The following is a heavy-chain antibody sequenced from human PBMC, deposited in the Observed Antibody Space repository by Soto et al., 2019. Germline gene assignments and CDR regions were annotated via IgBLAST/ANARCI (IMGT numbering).Heavy chain of an antibody. CDR3: ARERDIVATIRGPLYSGFDY. CDR2: ISSSSSYT. Sequence: LRLSCAASGFTFSDYYMSWIRQAPGKGLEWVSYISSSSSYTNYADSVKGRFTISRDNAKNSLYLQMNSLRAEDTAVYYCARERDIVATIRGPLYSGFDYWGQGTLVTVSS. CDR1: GFTFSDYY. J-gene: IGHJ4*02. V-gene: IGHV3-11*06. D-gene: IGHD5-12*01.